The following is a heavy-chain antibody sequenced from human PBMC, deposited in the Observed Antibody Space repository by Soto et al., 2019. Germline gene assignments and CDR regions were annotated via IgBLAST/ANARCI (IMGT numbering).Heavy chain of an antibody. J-gene: IGHJ4*02. D-gene: IGHD5-18*01. CDR2: IYHSGNT. Sequence: SETLSLTCAVSGGSISSSNWWSWVRQPPGKGLEWIGEIYHSGNTNYNPSLKSRVTISVDTSKNQFSLKLSSVTAADTAVYYCARHRYSYGVYYFDYWGQGTLVTVSS. CDR3: ARHRYSYGVYYFDY. CDR1: GGSISSSNW. V-gene: IGHV4-4*02.